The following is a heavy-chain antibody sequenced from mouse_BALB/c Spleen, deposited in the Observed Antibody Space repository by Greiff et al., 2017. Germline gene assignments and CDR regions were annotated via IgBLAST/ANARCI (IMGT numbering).Heavy chain of an antibody. V-gene: IGHV14-3*02. J-gene: IGHJ2*01. Sequence: EVQLQQSGAELVKPGASVKLSCTASGFNIKDTYMHWVKQRPEQGLEWIGRIDPANGNTKYDPKFQGKATITADTSSNTAYLQLSSLTSEDTAVYYCARIAGDGYYSPYWGQGTTLTVSS. CDR1: GFNIKDTY. CDR3: ARIAGDGYYSPY. D-gene: IGHD2-3*01. CDR2: IDPANGNT.